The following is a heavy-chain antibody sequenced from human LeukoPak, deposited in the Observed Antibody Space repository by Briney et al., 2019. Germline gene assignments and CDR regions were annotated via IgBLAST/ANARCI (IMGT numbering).Heavy chain of an antibody. V-gene: IGHV3-7*01. Sequence: GGSLRLSCTAPGFTFSNYWMSWVRQAPGKGLEWVANIKQDGSEKYYVDSVKGRFTISRDNAKNSLYLQMNSLRAEDTAVYYCARGRSFDSRATNGFWGQGTLVTVSS. CDR3: ARGRSFDSRATNGF. D-gene: IGHD3-22*01. CDR2: IKQDGSEK. CDR1: GFTFSNYW. J-gene: IGHJ4*02.